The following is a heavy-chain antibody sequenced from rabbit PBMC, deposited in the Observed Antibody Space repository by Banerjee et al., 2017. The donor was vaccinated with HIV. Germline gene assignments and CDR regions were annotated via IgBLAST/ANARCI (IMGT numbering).Heavy chain of an antibody. V-gene: IGHV1S40*01. CDR3: ARDAGYAGYGYAFRFNL. D-gene: IGHD6-1*01. J-gene: IGHJ4*01. CDR1: GFSLSSSYY. Sequence: QSLEESGGDLVQPGASLTLTCTASGFSLSSSYYMCWVRQAPGKGLEWIGCISTARGSTCYASWAKGRFTISKTSSTTVTLQMTSLTAADTATYFCARDAGYAGYGYAFRFNLWGPGTLVTVS. CDR2: ISTARGST.